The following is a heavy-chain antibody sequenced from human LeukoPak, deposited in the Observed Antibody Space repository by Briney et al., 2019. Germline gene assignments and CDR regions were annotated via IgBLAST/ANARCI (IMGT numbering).Heavy chain of an antibody. V-gene: IGHV3-23*01. D-gene: IGHD4-17*01. CDR2: ITSSGST. CDR1: GFTFNNYA. CDR3: AEDLYGDYDFDC. J-gene: IGHJ4*02. Sequence: GGSLRLSCAASGFTFNNYAMNWVRQAPGKGLEWVSVITSSGSTYYADSVKGRFTISRDNSKNTLYLQMNSLRAEDTAIYYCAEDLYGDYDFDCWGRGTLVTVSS.